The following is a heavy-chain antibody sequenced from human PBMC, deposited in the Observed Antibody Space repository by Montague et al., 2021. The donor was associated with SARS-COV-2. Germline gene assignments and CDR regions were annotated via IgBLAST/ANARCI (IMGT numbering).Heavy chain of an antibody. CDR2: IYYSGST. CDR3: AGEIVVVTQTYHYGMDV. D-gene: IGHD3-22*01. V-gene: IGHV4-39*07. CDR1: GGSISSSSYY. J-gene: IGHJ6*02. Sequence: SETLSLTCTVSGGSISSSSYYWGWIRQPPGKGLEWIGYIYYSGSTYYNPSLKSRVTISVDTSKHQFSLKLSSVTAADTAVYYCAGEIVVVTQTYHYGMDVWGQGTTVTVSS.